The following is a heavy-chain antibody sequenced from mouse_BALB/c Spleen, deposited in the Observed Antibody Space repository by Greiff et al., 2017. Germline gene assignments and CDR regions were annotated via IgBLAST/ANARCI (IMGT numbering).Heavy chain of an antibody. J-gene: IGHJ2*01. V-gene: IGHV3-2*02. CDR3: ARHYYGYPYY. CDR1: GYSITSDYA. Sequence: EVQLVESGPGLVKPSQSLSLTCTVTGYSITSDYAWNWIRQFPGNKLEWMGYISYSGSTSYNPSLKSRISITRDTSKNQFFLQLNSVTTEDTATYYCARHYYGYPYYWGQGTTLTVSS. CDR2: ISYSGST. D-gene: IGHD1-2*01.